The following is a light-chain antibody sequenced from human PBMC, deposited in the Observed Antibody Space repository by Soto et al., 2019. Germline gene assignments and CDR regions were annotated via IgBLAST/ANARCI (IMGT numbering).Light chain of an antibody. CDR2: GAS. V-gene: IGKV3-20*01. J-gene: IGKJ5*01. Sequence: EIVLTQSPGTLSLSPGERATLSCRASQSFSSTYLAWYQQKPGQAPRLLIYGASSRATGIPDRFSGSGSGIHFTLTISRLEPEDFAVYYCQQYGSSPGITFGQGTRLEIK. CDR3: QQYGSSPGIT. CDR1: QSFSSTY.